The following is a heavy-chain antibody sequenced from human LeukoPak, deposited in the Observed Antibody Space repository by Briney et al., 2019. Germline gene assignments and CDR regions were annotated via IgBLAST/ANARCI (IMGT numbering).Heavy chain of an antibody. J-gene: IGHJ5*02. CDR3: ARDGHRYCSGGSCYPFDP. Sequence: ASVTVSYTASGYTFTNYGISWVRQAPGQGLEWIGWISAYNGNTNYEQKLQGRVTMTTDASTSIAYMELRSLRSDDTAVYYCARDGHRYCSGGSCYPFDPWGQGTLVTVSS. CDR1: GYTFTNYG. V-gene: IGHV1-18*01. CDR2: ISAYNGNT. D-gene: IGHD2-15*01.